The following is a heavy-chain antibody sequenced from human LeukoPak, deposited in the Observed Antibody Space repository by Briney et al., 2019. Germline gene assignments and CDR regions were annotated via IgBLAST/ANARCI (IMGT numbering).Heavy chain of an antibody. CDR1: GFTFSSYA. D-gene: IGHD2-15*01. CDR3: ANQDQTYYYYGMDV. J-gene: IGHJ6*02. V-gene: IGHV3-23*01. CDR2: ISGSGGST. Sequence: PGGSLRLSCAASGFTFSSYAMSWVRQAPGKGVEWVSAISGSGGSTYYADSVKGRFTISRDNSKNTLYLQMNSLRAEDTAVYYCANQDQTYYYYGMDVWGQGTTVTVSS.